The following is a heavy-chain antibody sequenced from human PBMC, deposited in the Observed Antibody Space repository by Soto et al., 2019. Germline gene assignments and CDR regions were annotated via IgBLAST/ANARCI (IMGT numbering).Heavy chain of an antibody. V-gene: IGHV3-30-3*01. CDR3: ARSNGYNLTDY. CDR1: GFFFNDYA. Sequence: QVQLVESGGGVVQPGRSLRLSCAASGFFFNDYAFHWVRQAPGKGLEWVAVISFDGSNKYYADSVKGRFTISRDNSKNTLYLQMSGLRDEDTAIYYCARSNGYNLTDYWGQGTLVIVSS. CDR2: ISFDGSNK. J-gene: IGHJ4*02. D-gene: IGHD5-12*01.